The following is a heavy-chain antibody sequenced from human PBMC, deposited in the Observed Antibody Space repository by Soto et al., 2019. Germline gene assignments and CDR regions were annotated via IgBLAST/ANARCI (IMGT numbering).Heavy chain of an antibody. CDR1: GGTFSSYA. CDR2: IIPIFGTA. Sequence: SVKVSCKASGGTFSSYAISWVRQAPGQGLEWMGGIIPIFGTANYAQKFQGRVTITADKSTSTAYMELSSLRSEDTAVYYCARDLPGIQLWSNWFDPWDQGTLVTAPQ. V-gene: IGHV1-69*06. D-gene: IGHD5-18*01. J-gene: IGHJ5*02. CDR3: ARDLPGIQLWSNWFDP.